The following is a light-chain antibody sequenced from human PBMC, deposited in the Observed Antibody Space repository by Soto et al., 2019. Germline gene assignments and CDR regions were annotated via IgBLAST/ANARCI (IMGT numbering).Light chain of an antibody. CDR3: SSYTSSTAYM. CDR2: FVS. J-gene: IGLJ1*01. CDR1: SSDVGGYNY. V-gene: IGLV2-14*01. Sequence: QSVLTQPASVSGSPGQSITISCTGTSSDVGGYNYVSWYQQHPGKAPKLMIYFVSGRPSGVSDRFSGSKSGNTASLTISGLQAEDEADDYCSSYTSSTAYMFGTGTKVTVL.